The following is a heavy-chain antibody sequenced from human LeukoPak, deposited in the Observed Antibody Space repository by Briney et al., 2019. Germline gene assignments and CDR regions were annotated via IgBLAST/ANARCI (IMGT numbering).Heavy chain of an antibody. CDR2: ISWNSGSI. V-gene: IGHV3-9*01. J-gene: IGHJ4*02. D-gene: IGHD3-3*01. Sequence: PGGSLRLSCAASGFTFDDYAMHWVRHAPGKGLEWVSGISWNSGSIGYADSVKGRFTISRDNAKNSLYLQMNSLRAEDTAVYYCARVITIVDDFWSGYRSDPLDYWGQGTLVTVSS. CDR1: GFTFDDYA. CDR3: ARVITIVDDFWSGYRSDPLDY.